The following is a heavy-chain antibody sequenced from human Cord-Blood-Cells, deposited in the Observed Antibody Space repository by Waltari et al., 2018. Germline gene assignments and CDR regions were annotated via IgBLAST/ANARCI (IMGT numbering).Heavy chain of an antibody. CDR1: GGSISSYY. CDR3: ARSLSNGSGWNFDY. Sequence: QVQLQESGPGLVKPSETLSLTCTVSGGSISSYYWSWIRQPPGKGLEWIVYIYYSGSTNYNPSLKSRVTISVDTSKNQFSLKLSSVTAADTAVYYCARSLSNGSGWNFDYWGQGTLVTVSS. J-gene: IGHJ4*02. D-gene: IGHD6-19*01. V-gene: IGHV4-59*01. CDR2: IYYSGST.